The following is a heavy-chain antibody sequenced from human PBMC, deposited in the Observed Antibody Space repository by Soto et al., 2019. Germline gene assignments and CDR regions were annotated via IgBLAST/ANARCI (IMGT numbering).Heavy chain of an antibody. J-gene: IGHJ5*01. CDR2: INAYNGNT. CDR3: AKDQRYSHGNS. V-gene: IGHV1-18*01. CDR1: GYRFTSYG. Sequence: ASVKVSCKASGYRFTSYGIGWVRQAPGQGLEWMGWINAYNGNTNYAQNFQGRVTLTTDTSTSTAYMELSSLRSEDTAVYYCAKDQRYSHGNSRGQGTLVTVSS. D-gene: IGHD5-18*01.